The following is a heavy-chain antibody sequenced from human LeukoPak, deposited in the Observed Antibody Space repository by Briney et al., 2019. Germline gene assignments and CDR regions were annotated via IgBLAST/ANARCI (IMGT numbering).Heavy chain of an antibody. Sequence: GGSRRLSCAASGFTFSSYQMTWVRQAPGKGLQWVSYITSTGTTIHYADSVKGRFTISRDNAKNSLFLQMNSLRAEDTAVYYCAKKRITDEDRGNYLDYWGQGTLVTVS. CDR2: ITSTGTTI. CDR1: GFTFSSYQ. CDR3: AKKRITDEDRGNYLDY. J-gene: IGHJ4*02. V-gene: IGHV3-48*03. D-gene: IGHD1-14*01.